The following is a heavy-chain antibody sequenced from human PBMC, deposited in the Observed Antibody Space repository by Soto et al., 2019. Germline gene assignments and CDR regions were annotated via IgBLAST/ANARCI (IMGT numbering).Heavy chain of an antibody. CDR3: ARDRVQLWPPNYYYGMDV. CDR1: GFTFSSYE. Sequence: LRLSCAASGFTFSSYEMNWVRQAPGKGLEWVSCISSSGSTIYYADSVEGRFTISRDNAKNSLYLQMNSLRAEDTAVYYCARDRVQLWPPNYYYGMDVWGQGTTVTVSS. V-gene: IGHV3-48*03. J-gene: IGHJ6*02. CDR2: ISSSGSTI. D-gene: IGHD5-18*01.